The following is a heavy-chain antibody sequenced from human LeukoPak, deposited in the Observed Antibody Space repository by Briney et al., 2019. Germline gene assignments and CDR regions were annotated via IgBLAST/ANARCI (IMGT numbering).Heavy chain of an antibody. CDR1: GFTVTNYA. V-gene: IGHV3-23*01. Sequence: ASLRLSCAASGFTVTNYAMYWVRQAPGKGLEWVSAISGRDDRTYYADAVKGRFTISRDTSKKTLFLQMNSLSAEDTAVSYCAKWGDYDILTGYYDPDYWGQGTLVTVSS. D-gene: IGHD3-9*01. J-gene: IGHJ4*02. CDR3: AKWGDYDILTGYYDPDY. CDR2: ISGRDDRT.